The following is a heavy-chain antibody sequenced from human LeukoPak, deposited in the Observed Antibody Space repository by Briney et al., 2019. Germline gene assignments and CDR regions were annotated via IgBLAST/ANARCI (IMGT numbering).Heavy chain of an antibody. CDR3: ARDGGAGTPWAFDI. J-gene: IGHJ3*02. D-gene: IGHD6-25*01. CDR2: ISGSSSTI. Sequence: GGSLRLSCAASGFTFSSYSMNWVRQAPGKGLGWVSHISGSSSTIYYADSVKGRFTISRDNAKNSLFLQMNSLRAEDTAVYYCARDGGAGTPWAFDIWGQGTMVTVSS. CDR1: GFTFSSYS. V-gene: IGHV3-48*04.